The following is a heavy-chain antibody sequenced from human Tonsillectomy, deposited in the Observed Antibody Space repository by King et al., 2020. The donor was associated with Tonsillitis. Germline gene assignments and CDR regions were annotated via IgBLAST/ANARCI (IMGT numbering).Heavy chain of an antibody. V-gene: IGHV3-9*01. Sequence: VQLVESGGGLVQPGRSLRLSCAASGFTFDDYAMHWVRQAPGKGLEWVSRISWNNDDIAQADSVKGRFTISRDNAKNSLYLQMNSLRTEDTALYYCAKPLSGYSTSPLFDYWGQGILVNVSS. D-gene: IGHD6-6*01. CDR1: GFTFDDYA. J-gene: IGHJ4*02. CDR3: AKPLSGYSTSPLFDY. CDR2: ISWNNDDI.